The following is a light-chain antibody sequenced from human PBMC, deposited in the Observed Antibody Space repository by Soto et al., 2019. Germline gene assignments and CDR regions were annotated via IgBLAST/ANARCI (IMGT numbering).Light chain of an antibody. CDR1: QSVSSSY. Sequence: EIVLTQSPGTLSLSPGERATLSCRASQSVSSSYLAWYQQKPGQAPRLLIYGASSRATGIPDRFSGSGSGTDCTLTISRLEPEDVEVDYCQQYGSSQGTFGQGTKVDIK. V-gene: IGKV3-20*01. CDR2: GAS. J-gene: IGKJ1*01. CDR3: QQYGSSQGT.